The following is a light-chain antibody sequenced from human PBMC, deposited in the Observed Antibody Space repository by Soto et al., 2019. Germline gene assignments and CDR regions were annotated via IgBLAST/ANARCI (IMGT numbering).Light chain of an antibody. V-gene: IGKV1-17*01. CDR2: AAS. J-gene: IGKJ1*01. CDR1: QGIRTD. CDR3: LQHNTYPLT. Sequence: DIQMTQSPSTLSASVGDRVTITCRASQGIRTDLVWYQAQPGKAPKRLIYAASSLQSGVPSRFSGSGSGTEFTLTISSLQPEDFAIYYCLQHNTYPLTFGQGTKVDIK.